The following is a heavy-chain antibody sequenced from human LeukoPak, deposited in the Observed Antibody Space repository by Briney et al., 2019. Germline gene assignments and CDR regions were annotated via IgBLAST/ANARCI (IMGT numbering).Heavy chain of an antibody. D-gene: IGHD6-13*01. CDR1: GGTFSSYA. V-gene: IGHV1-69*13. Sequence: SVKVSCKASGGTFSSYAISWVRRAPGQGLEWMGGIIPIFGTANYAQKFQGRVTITADESTSTAYMELSSLRSEDTAVYYCAREGQQQLVPFDYWGQGTLVTVSS. CDR2: IIPIFGTA. J-gene: IGHJ4*02. CDR3: AREGQQQLVPFDY.